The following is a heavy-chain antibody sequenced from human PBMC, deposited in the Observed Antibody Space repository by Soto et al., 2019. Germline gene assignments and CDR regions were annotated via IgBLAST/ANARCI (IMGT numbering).Heavy chain of an antibody. V-gene: IGHV3-49*03. CDR1: GFTFGDYA. CDR3: TRGREWELLLSHY. J-gene: IGHJ4*02. Sequence: EVQLVESGGGLVQPGRSLRLSCTTSGFTFGDYAMSWFRQAPGKGLEWVGFIRSKAYGETTEYAASVKGRFTFSRDDSKNIAYLQMNSLKTGDTAVYYCTRGREWELLLSHYWGQGALVTVSS. CDR2: IRSKAYGETT. D-gene: IGHD1-26*01.